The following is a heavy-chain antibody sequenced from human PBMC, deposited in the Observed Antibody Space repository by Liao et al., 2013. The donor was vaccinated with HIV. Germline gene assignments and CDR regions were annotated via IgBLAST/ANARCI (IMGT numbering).Heavy chain of an antibody. J-gene: IGHJ2*01. CDR1: GDSSSNHY. V-gene: IGHV4-4*07. D-gene: IGHD3/OR15-3a*01. Sequence: QAQLQESGPRLVRPSETLSLTCTVTGDSSSNHYWSWIRQPAGKGLEWIGRMHTSGATSFSPSLRSRLTMSIDMSKNQVSLNLTSVTSADTALYYCARADWDWYFELWGRGTLVTVSS. CDR3: ARADWDWYFEL. CDR2: MHTSGAT.